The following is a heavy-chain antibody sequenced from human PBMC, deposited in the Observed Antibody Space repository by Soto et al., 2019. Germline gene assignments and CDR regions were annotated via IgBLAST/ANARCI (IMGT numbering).Heavy chain of an antibody. D-gene: IGHD5-12*01. V-gene: IGHV3-23*01. CDR1: GFIFTNYA. Sequence: LRLSCAASGFIFTNYAMNWVRQAPGKGLEWVSVIGGRGNSAYYADSVQGRFTISRDNSKNTLSLQMSSLTADDTAIYYCVREGRGSFDFWGRGTMATVSS. CDR3: VREGRGSFDF. J-gene: IGHJ3*01. CDR2: IGGRGNSA.